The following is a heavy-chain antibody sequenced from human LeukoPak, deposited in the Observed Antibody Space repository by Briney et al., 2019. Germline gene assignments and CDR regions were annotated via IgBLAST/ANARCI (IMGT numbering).Heavy chain of an antibody. V-gene: IGHV4-59*01. Sequence: PSETLSLTCTASGGSISSYYWSWIRQPPGKGLEWIGYIYYSGSTNYNPSLKSRVTISVDTSKNQFSLKLSSVTAADTAVYYCARVARNSLGYSYGYHWFDPWGQGTLVTVSS. CDR2: IYYSGST. J-gene: IGHJ5*02. CDR3: ARVARNSLGYSYGYHWFDP. D-gene: IGHD5-18*01. CDR1: GGSISSYY.